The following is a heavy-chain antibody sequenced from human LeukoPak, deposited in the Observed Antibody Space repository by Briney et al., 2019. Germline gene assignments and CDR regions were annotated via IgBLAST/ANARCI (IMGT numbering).Heavy chain of an antibody. CDR3: ARSPCGADCYFDS. J-gene: IGHJ4*02. Sequence: PSETLSLTCNVSGDSISSGNYYWSWIRQPAGKGLEWIGRIYMNKKTNYNPSLKSRVTISIDTSQNQFSLKVSSVTAADTAVYYCARSPCGADCYFDSWGQGTLVTVSS. V-gene: IGHV4-61*02. CDR1: GDSISSGNYY. CDR2: IYMNKKT. D-gene: IGHD2-21*02.